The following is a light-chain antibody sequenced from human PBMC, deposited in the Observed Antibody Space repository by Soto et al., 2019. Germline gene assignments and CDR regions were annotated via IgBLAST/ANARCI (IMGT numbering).Light chain of an antibody. V-gene: IGLV2-8*01. CDR2: EVS. Sequence: QSVLTQPPSASGSPGXXXXXXXTGTSSDVGGYNYVSWYQQHPGKAPKLMIYEVSKRPSGVPDRFSGSKSGNTASLTVSGLQAEDEADYYCSSYAGSNNVVFGGGTKLTVL. CDR3: SSYAGSNNVV. J-gene: IGLJ2*01. CDR1: SSDVGGYNY.